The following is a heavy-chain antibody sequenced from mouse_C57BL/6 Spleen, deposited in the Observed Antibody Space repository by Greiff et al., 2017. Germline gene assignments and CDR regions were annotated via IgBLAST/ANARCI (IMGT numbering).Heavy chain of an antibody. J-gene: IGHJ2*01. CDR3: ARKSLYYDYDKGFDY. D-gene: IGHD2-4*01. CDR2: IDPSDSYT. CDR1: GYTFTSYW. Sequence: VQLQQSGAELVRPGTSVKLSCKASGYTFTSYWMHWVKQRPGQGLEWIGVIDPSDSYTNYNQKFKGKATLTVDTSSSTAYMQLSSLTSEDSAVYYCARKSLYYDYDKGFDYWGQGTTLTVSS. V-gene: IGHV1-59*01.